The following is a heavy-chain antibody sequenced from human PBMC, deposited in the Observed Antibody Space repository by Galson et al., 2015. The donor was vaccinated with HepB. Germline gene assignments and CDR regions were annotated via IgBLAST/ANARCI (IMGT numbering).Heavy chain of an antibody. CDR2: ISYDGSNK. CDR3: AKSREVDY. V-gene: IGHV3-30*18. CDR1: GFTFSSYG. J-gene: IGHJ4*02. Sequence: LRLSCAASGFTFSSYGMHWVRQAPGKGLEWVAVISYDGSNKYYADSVKGRFTISRDNSKNTLYLQMNSLRAEDTAVYYCAKSREVDYWGQGTLVTVSS.